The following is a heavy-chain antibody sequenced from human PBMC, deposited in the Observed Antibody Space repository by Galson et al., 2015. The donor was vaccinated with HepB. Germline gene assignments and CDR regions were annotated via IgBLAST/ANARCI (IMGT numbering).Heavy chain of an antibody. CDR3: ARDLGYPYDAFDI. CDR2: ISSSGSYI. D-gene: IGHD1-1*01. CDR1: GFTFSSYS. Sequence: SLRLSCAASGFTFSSYSMNWVRQAPGKGLEWVSSISSSGSYIYYADSMKGRFTISRDNAKNSLYLQMNSLRAEDTAVYYCARDLGYPYDAFDIWGQGTMVTVSS. J-gene: IGHJ3*02. V-gene: IGHV3-21*01.